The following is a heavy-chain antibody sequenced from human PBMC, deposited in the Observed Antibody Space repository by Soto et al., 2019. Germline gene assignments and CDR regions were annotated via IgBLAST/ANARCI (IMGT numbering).Heavy chain of an antibody. CDR2: ISSSGSTI. Sequence: QVQLVESGGGLVKPGGSLRLSCAASGFTFSDYYMSWIRQAPGKGLEWVSYISSSGSTIYYADSVEGRFTLSRDNAKNAQYLQMTRLRAEDTAVSYCARESTTVVVPAAPPQDYYYYYYMDVWGKGTTVTVSS. CDR3: ARESTTVVVPAAPPQDYYYYYYMDV. CDR1: GFTFSDYY. J-gene: IGHJ6*03. D-gene: IGHD2-2*01. V-gene: IGHV3-11*01.